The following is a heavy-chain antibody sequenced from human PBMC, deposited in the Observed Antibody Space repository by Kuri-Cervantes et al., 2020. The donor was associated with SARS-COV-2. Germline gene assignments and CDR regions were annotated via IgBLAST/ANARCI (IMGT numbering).Heavy chain of an antibody. CDR2: ISKGSDTI. D-gene: IGHD2-2*01. V-gene: IGHV3-48*04. J-gene: IGHJ4*02. CDR3: ARVFSSGYCSSTSCYDFDY. CDR1: GFTFNTCS. Sequence: GESLKISCAASGFTFNTCSMDWVRLAPGKGLEWLAYISKGSDTIYYADSVKGRFTISRDNAKNSLYLQMNSLRAEDTAVYYCARVFSSGYCSSTSCYDFDYWGQGTLVTVSS.